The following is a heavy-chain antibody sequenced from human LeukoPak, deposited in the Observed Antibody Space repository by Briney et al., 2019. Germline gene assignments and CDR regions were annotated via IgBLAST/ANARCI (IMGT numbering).Heavy chain of an antibody. V-gene: IGHV4-30-2*01. CDR3: ARDRVLGYCSGGSCYSGWFDP. CDR1: GVSISSGGYS. CDR2: IYHSGST. J-gene: IGHJ5*02. D-gene: IGHD2-15*01. Sequence: SETLSLTCAVSGVSISSGGYSWSWLRQPPGKGLEWIGYIYHSGSTYYDPSLKSRVTISVDRSKNQFFLKLSSVTAADTAVYYCARDRVLGYCSGGSCYSGWFDPWGQGTLVTVSS.